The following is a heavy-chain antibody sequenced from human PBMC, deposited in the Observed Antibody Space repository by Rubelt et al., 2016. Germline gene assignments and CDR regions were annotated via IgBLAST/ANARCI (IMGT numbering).Heavy chain of an antibody. CDR2: IYYSGST. J-gene: IGHJ3*02. D-gene: IGHD2-8*02. CDR1: GGSISSSSYY. CDR3: ARASTGDDAFDI. Sequence: QLQLQESGPGLVKPSETLSLTCTVSGGSISSSSYYWGWIRQPPGKGLEWIGSIYYSGSTYYNPSLKSRGTISVDTSKNQFSLKLSSVTAADTAVYYCARASTGDDAFDIWGQGTMVTVSS. V-gene: IGHV4-39*07.